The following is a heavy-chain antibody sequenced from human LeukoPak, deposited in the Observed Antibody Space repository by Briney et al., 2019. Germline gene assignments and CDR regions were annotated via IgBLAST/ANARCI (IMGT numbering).Heavy chain of an antibody. CDR3: ARHYGYSSGFFDY. CDR2: IYYSGST. V-gene: IGHV4-59*08. J-gene: IGHJ4*02. D-gene: IGHD6-19*01. Sequence: SETLSLTCTVSGGSISSYYWSWIRQPPGKGLEWIGYIYYSGSTNYNPSLKSRVTISVDTSKNQFSLKLSSVTAAGTAVYYCARHYGYSSGFFDYWGQGTLVTVSS. CDR1: GGSISSYY.